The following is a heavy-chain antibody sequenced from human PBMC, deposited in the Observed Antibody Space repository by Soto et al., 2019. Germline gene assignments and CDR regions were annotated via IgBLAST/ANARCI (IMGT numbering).Heavy chain of an antibody. CDR3: AKDLSAKSSDYYFDY. D-gene: IGHD2-21*01. V-gene: IGHV3-23*01. CDR1: GFTFSFCA. Sequence: GGSLRLSCAASGFTFSFCAMSWVRQAPGKGLEWVSSMRGSGGDTYYADSVKGRFTISRDNSKNTLYLQMNSLRAEDTAVYYCAKDLSAKSSDYYFDYWGQGTLVTVSS. CDR2: MRGSGGDT. J-gene: IGHJ4*02.